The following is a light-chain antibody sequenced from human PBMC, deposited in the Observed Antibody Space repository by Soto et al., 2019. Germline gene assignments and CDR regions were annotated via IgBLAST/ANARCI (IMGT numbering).Light chain of an antibody. CDR2: QGY. CDR3: CAYAATYTYV. CDR1: SSDVGKYNL. J-gene: IGLJ1*01. Sequence: QSALTQPASVSGSPGQSITISCTGTSSDVGKYNLVSWYQQHPGKAPKVMILQGYKRPSGVSNRFYGSKFGNTASLTISGLQAEDEAEYYCCAYAATYTYVFGTGTKVTVL. V-gene: IGLV2-23*01.